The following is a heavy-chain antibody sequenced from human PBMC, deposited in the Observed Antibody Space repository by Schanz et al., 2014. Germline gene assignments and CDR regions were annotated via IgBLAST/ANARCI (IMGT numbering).Heavy chain of an antibody. Sequence: QVHLQESGPGLVKPSETLSLTCSVSRYSINTYYWNWIRQPAGKGLEWIGRVYSTGKTNYNPSLPRRATMSLHTFKTPFSLRLPSVTAADTAVYYCASQQTWEGIDHWGRGTLVTVSS. CDR3: ASQQTWEGIDH. D-gene: IGHD1-26*01. V-gene: IGHV4-4*07. CDR1: RYSINTYY. CDR2: VYSTGKT. J-gene: IGHJ4*02.